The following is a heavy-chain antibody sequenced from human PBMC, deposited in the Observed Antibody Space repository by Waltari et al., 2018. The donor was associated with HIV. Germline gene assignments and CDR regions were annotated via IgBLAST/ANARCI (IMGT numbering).Heavy chain of an antibody. V-gene: IGHV3-33*01. CDR1: GFSLSSYG. CDR3: ARGEGGYTYGYNWLDL. J-gene: IGHJ5*02. D-gene: IGHD1-26*01. CDR2: IWYDGSKK. Sequence: QVQVVESGGSLVQPGWSRRLSCAASGFSLSSYGMHWVRQAPGKGLEGVALIWYDGSKKYYGDSVKGRFTSFSDKSKNTVFLQMTRLRVEDTATYYCARGEGGYTYGYNWLDLWGQGTVVTVSS.